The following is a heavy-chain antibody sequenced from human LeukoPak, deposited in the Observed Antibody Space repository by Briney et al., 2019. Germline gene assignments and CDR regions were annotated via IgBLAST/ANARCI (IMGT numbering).Heavy chain of an antibody. D-gene: IGHD3-9*01. CDR3: TREIRYFDWFQADY. CDR2: IRSKAYGGTA. V-gene: IGHV3-49*03. J-gene: IGHJ4*02. Sequence: GGSLRLSCTASGFTFGDRSVSWFRQAPGKGLEWVGFIRSKAYGGTAEYAASVKGRFTISRDDSKSVAYLQMDSLKTEDTAVYYCTREIRYFDWFQADYWGQGTLVTVSS. CDR1: GFTFGDRS.